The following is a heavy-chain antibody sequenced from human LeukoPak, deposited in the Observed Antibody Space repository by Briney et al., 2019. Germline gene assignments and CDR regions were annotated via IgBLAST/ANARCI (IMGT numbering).Heavy chain of an antibody. CDR1: GGSFSGHY. Sequence: SKTLSLTCAVYGGSFSGHYWSWIRQPPGKGLEWIGEINHSGSTNYNPSLKSRVTISVDTSKNQFSLKLSSVTAADTAVYYCARGGLISSIAARRPYGMDVWGQGTTVTVSS. V-gene: IGHV4-34*01. CDR2: INHSGST. CDR3: ARGGLISSIAARRPYGMDV. D-gene: IGHD6-6*01. J-gene: IGHJ6*02.